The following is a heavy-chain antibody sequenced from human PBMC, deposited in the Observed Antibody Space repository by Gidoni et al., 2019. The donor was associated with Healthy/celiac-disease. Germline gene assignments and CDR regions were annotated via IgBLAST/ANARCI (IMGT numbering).Heavy chain of an antibody. J-gene: IGHJ4*02. CDR2: MSSSSSYT. Sequence: QVQLVETGGGLGKPGGSLRLSREAARFPSSDCYMSWIRQAPGQGLVWVSYMSSSSSYTNYADSVKGRFTISRDNAKNSLYLQMNGLRAEDTAVYYCARAGGQQLVHEDYWGQGTLVTVSS. V-gene: IGHV3-11*06. CDR1: RFPSSDCY. D-gene: IGHD6-13*01. CDR3: ARAGGQQLVHEDY.